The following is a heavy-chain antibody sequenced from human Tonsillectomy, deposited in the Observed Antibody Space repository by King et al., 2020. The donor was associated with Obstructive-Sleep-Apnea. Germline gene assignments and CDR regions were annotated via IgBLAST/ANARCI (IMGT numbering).Heavy chain of an antibody. J-gene: IGHJ4*02. CDR2: SSGSGGST. CDR3: AKGGRGSGWFDY. D-gene: IGHD6-19*01. Sequence: GGGWGEGGGALGRAWAAAGCSFSTDAMSWVRQAPGKGLEWVATSSGSGGSTDYADSVKGWCTISRDNSKHTLLLQMNSLRAEDTAVYYFAKGGRGSGWFDYWGQGTLVTVSS. V-gene: IGHV3-23*01. CDR1: GCSFSTDA.